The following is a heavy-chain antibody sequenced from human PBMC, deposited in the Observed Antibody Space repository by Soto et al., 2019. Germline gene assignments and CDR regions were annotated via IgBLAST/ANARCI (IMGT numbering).Heavy chain of an antibody. CDR3: ARHVGPIGY. D-gene: IGHD1-26*01. J-gene: IGHJ4*02. CDR1: GGSISSSSYY. Sequence: PSETLSLTCAVSGGSISSSSYYWGWIRQPPGKGLEWIGSIYYSGSTYYNPSLKSRVTISVDTSKNQFSLKLSSVTAADTAVYYCARHVGPIGYWGRGTLVTVSS. V-gene: IGHV4-39*01. CDR2: IYYSGST.